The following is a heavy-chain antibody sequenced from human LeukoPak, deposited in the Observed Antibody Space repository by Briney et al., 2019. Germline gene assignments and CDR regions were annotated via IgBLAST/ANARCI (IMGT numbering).Heavy chain of an antibody. CDR2: ISYDGSNK. J-gene: IGHJ4*02. D-gene: IGHD7-27*01. CDR3: ARATLGREHHFDY. Sequence: PGGSLRLSCAASGFTFSSYAMHWVRQAPGKGLEWVAVISYDGSNKYYADSVKGRFTISRDNSKNTLYLQMNSLRAEDTAVYYCARATLGREHHFDYWGQGTLVTVSS. V-gene: IGHV3-30*04. CDR1: GFTFSSYA.